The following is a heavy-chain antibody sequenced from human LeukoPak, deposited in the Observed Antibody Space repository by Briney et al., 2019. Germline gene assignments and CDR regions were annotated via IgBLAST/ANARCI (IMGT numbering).Heavy chain of an antibody. Sequence: GGSLRLSCAASGFTFSSYAMSWVRQAPGKGLEWVSAISGSGGSTYYADSVKGRFTISRDNSKNTLYLQMNSLRAGDTAVYYCAKQRIVDYYGSGSYYNAYYFDYWGQGTLVTVSS. CDR3: AKQRIVDYYGSGSYYNAYYFDY. V-gene: IGHV3-23*01. CDR2: ISGSGGST. D-gene: IGHD3-10*01. CDR1: GFTFSSYA. J-gene: IGHJ4*02.